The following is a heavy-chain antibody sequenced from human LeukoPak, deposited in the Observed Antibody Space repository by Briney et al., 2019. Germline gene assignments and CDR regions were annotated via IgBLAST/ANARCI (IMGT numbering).Heavy chain of an antibody. CDR1: GYTFSSYG. J-gene: IGHJ4*02. D-gene: IGHD6-13*01. Sequence: ASVKVSCKASGYTFSSYGITWVRQAPGQGLEWMGWISVYNGNTNYAQKFQGRVTMTTDTSTSTAYMELRSLRSDDTAIYYCARDREAAGQKLTDYWGQGTLVTVSS. V-gene: IGHV1-18*01. CDR3: ARDREAAGQKLTDY. CDR2: ISVYNGNT.